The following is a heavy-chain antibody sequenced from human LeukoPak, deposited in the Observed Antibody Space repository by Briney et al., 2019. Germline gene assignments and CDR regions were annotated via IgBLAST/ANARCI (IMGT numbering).Heavy chain of an antibody. D-gene: IGHD6-6*01. CDR3: ARRGGSSSRRSPIDY. CDR2: IKQDGSQR. J-gene: IGHJ4*02. V-gene: IGHV3-7*01. CDR1: GFTFSDYW. Sequence: GGSLRLSCTASGFTFSDYWMTWVRQAPGKGPNWLPTIKQDGSQRYYVDSVRGRFTISRDNAKNSLFLQMNGLRAEDTAVYYCARRGGSSSRRSPIDYWGQRTLVTVSS.